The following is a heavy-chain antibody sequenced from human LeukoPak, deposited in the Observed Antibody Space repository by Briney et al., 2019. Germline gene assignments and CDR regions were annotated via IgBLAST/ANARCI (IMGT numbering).Heavy chain of an antibody. CDR3: ARDRSTSSWYDY. CDR2: ISTNSHYI. V-gene: IGHV3-21*01. CDR1: GFTFISYS. Sequence: GGSLRLSCAASGFTFISYSINWVRQAPGKGLEWVSSISTNSHYIYYADSVKGRFTISRDNAKNSLYLQMHSLRAEDTAVYYCARDRSTSSWYDYWGQGTLVTVSS. J-gene: IGHJ4*02. D-gene: IGHD6-13*01.